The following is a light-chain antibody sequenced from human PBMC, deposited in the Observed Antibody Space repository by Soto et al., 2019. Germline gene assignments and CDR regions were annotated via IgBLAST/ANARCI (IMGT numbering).Light chain of an antibody. CDR1: KLGDKY. V-gene: IGLV3-1*01. CDR3: QAWDSSVV. J-gene: IGLJ2*01. CDR2: QDS. Sequence: SYELTQPRSVSVSPGQTASITCSGDKLGDKYACWYQQKPGQSPVLVIYQDSKRPSGIPERFSGSNSGNTATLTISGTQAMAEADYYCQAWDSSVVFGGGTKLTVL.